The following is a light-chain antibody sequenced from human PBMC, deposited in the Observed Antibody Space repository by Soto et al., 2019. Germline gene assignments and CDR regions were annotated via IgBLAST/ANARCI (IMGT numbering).Light chain of an antibody. V-gene: IGLV1-44*01. CDR1: SSNIGSNT. CDR2: SNN. Sequence: QSVLTQPPSASGTPGQRVAISCSGSSSNIGSNTVNWYQQLPGMAPTLLIYSNNQRPSAVPDRFSGSKSGTSASLAVSGLQSEDEADYYCAAWDDSLNGPLFGGGTKLTVL. CDR3: AAWDDSLNGPL. J-gene: IGLJ3*02.